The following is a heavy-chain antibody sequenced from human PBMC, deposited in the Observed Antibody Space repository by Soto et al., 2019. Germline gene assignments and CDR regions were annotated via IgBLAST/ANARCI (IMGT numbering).Heavy chain of an antibody. D-gene: IGHD6-13*01. J-gene: IGHJ5*02. Sequence: ASVKVSCKASGYTLTSYGIHWVRQAPGQRLEWMGWINAANGDTKYSPKFQGRVTITRDTSASTAYMELSSLRSEDTAVYYCVRRHVSATGIDWFDPWGQGTLVTVSS. CDR3: VRRHVSATGIDWFDP. CDR2: INAANGDT. CDR1: GYTLTSYG. V-gene: IGHV1-3*01.